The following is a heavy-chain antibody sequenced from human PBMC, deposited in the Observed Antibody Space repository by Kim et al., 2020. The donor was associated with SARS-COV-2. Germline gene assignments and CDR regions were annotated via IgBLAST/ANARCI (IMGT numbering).Heavy chain of an antibody. V-gene: IGHV5-10-1*01. CDR3: ARHYCGGDCRPFVAY. D-gene: IGHD2-21*02. CDR2: IDPSDSYT. J-gene: IGHJ4*02. CDR1: GYSLTSYW. Sequence: GESLKISCKGSGYSLTSYWISWVRQMPGKGREGMGRIDPSDSYTNYSPSFQGHVTISADKSISTAYLQWSSLKASDTAMYYCARHYCGGDCRPFVAYWGQGSLVTVSS.